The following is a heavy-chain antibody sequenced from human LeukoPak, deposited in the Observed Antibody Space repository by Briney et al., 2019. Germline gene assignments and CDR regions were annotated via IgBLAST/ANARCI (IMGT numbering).Heavy chain of an antibody. D-gene: IGHD3-3*01. CDR3: ARGRGGRRYFDY. CDR1: GFTFSSYA. Sequence: GGSLRLSCAASGFTFSSYAMSWVRQAPGRGLEWVSAISGSGGSTYYADSVKGRFTISRDNSKNTLYLQMNSLRAEDTAVYYCARGRGGRRYFDYWGQGTLVTVSS. J-gene: IGHJ4*02. CDR2: ISGSGGST. V-gene: IGHV3-23*01.